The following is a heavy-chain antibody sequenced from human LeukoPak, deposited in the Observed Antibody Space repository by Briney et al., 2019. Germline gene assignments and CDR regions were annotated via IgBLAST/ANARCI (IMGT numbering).Heavy chain of an antibody. Sequence: PGGSLRLSCAASGFTFSSYWMHWVRQAPGKGLVWVSHIKTDGSSTNYAESVKGRFTISRDNAKNTVYLQMNSLRAEDTAVYYCARVLFRIAAAVFDYWGQGTLVTVSS. CDR3: ARVLFRIAAAVFDY. CDR2: IKTDGSST. CDR1: GFTFSSYW. V-gene: IGHV3-74*01. D-gene: IGHD6-13*01. J-gene: IGHJ4*02.